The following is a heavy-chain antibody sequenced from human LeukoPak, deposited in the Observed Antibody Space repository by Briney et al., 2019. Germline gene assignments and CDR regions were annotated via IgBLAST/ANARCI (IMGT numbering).Heavy chain of an antibody. CDR3: AKLRGAVAGYFDY. J-gene: IGHJ4*02. CDR2: IYYSGST. Sequence: SETLSLTCTVSGGSISSYYWSWIRQPPGKGLEWIGYIYYSGSTNYNPSLKSRVTISVDTSKNQFSLKLSSVTAADTAVYYCAKLRGAVAGYFDYWGQGTLVTVSS. CDR1: GGSISSYY. D-gene: IGHD6-19*01. V-gene: IGHV4-59*08.